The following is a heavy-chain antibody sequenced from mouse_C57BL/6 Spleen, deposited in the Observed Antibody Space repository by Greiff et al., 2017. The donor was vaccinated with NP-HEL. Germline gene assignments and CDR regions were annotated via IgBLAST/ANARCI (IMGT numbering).Heavy chain of an antibody. CDR1: GFTFSSYT. CDR2: ISGGGGNT. CDR3: ARHDGSSSRFAY. Sequence: EVQLVESGGGLVKPGGSLKLSCAASGFTFSSYTMSWVRQTPEKRLEWVATISGGGGNTYYPDSVKGRFTISRDKAKNTLYLQMSSLRSEDTALYYCARHDGSSSRFAYWGQGTLVTVSA. V-gene: IGHV5-9*01. J-gene: IGHJ3*01. D-gene: IGHD1-1*01.